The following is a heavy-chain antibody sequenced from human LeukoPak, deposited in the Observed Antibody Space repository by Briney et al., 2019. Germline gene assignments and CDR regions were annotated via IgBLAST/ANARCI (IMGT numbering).Heavy chain of an antibody. CDR2: IKEDGSRT. CDR1: GFTFSSYW. CDR3: ARALAAFDL. Sequence: PGGSLRLSCVASGFTFSSYWMTWVRQAPGRGLERVANIKEDGSRTYYMDSVKGRFTISRDNAKNTLHLQMNSLRAEDTAVYYCARALAAFDLWGRGTLVTVSS. V-gene: IGHV3-7*01. D-gene: IGHD6-6*01. J-gene: IGHJ2*01.